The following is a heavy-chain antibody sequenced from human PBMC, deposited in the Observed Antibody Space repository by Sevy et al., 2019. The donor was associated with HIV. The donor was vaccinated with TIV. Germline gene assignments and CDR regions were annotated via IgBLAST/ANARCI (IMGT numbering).Heavy chain of an antibody. CDR3: ASKRGYNDGPFDY. Sequence: SETLSLTCTVSGGSFTSSDSYWSWIRQPPGEGLEWIGYIHYTGGTYYNPFLKSPVAMSVDTSEKQFSLKLSLLTAADTAVYYCASKRGYNDGPFDYWGQGTLVTVSS. J-gene: IGHJ4*02. CDR2: IHYTGGT. D-gene: IGHD5-12*01. CDR1: GGSFTSSDSY. V-gene: IGHV4-30-4*01.